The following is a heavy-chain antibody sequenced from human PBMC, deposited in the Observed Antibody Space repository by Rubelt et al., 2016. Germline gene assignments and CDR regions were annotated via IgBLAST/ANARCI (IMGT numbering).Heavy chain of an antibody. J-gene: IGHJ4*02. V-gene: IGHV3-23*01. Sequence: AASGFNFNNYGMSWVRQAPGKGLEWVSSISGSGGTTYYADSLRGRFAISRDNSKNTVFLQMNSLRVEDTAVYYCAKSTMLVEPYYSDYWGQGTLVTVSS. CDR1: GFNFNNYG. CDR2: ISGSGGTT. D-gene: IGHD3-10*02. CDR3: AKSTMLVEPYYSDY.